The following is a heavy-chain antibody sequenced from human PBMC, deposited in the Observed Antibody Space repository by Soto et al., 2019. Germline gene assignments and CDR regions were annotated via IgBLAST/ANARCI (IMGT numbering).Heavy chain of an antibody. D-gene: IGHD5-18*01. CDR2: INAGNGNT. V-gene: IGHV1-3*05. CDR3: ARYQGGAAMGYYYYYGMDV. J-gene: IGHJ6*02. Sequence: QVQLVQSGAEEKKPGASVKVSCKASGYTFTSYAMHWVRQAPGQRLEWMGWINAGNGNTKYSQKFQGRVTITRDTSASTAYMELSSLRSEDTAVCYCARYQGGAAMGYYYYYGMDVWGQGTTVTVSS. CDR1: GYTFTSYA.